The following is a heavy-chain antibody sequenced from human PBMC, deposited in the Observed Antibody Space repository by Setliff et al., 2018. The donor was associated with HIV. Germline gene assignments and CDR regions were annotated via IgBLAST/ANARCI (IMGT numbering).Heavy chain of an antibody. CDR2: IGSAGDAT. CDR3: AKFVGAGSDYFDF. Sequence: LRLSCSASGLPFSNFAMGWVRQAPGKGLQWVAFIGSAGDATNYAYAVQGRFTISRDNSKNRVYLQMNSLRVDDTATYYCAKFVGAGSDYFDFWGRGAQVTVSS. V-gene: IGHV3-23*01. D-gene: IGHD6-13*01. J-gene: IGHJ4*02. CDR1: GLPFSNFA.